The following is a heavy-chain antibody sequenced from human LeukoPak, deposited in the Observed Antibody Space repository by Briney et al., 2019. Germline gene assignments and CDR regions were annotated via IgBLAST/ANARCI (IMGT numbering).Heavy chain of an antibody. Sequence: GASVKVFCKASGYTFTSYDINWVRQATGQGLEWMGWINPNSGGTNYAQKFQGWVTMTRDTSISTAYMELSRLRSDDTAVYYCARVTRCSGGSCSWTPALWYWGQGTLVTVSS. V-gene: IGHV1-2*04. CDR3: ARVTRCSGGSCSWTPALWY. CDR2: INPNSGGT. CDR1: GYTFTSYD. J-gene: IGHJ4*02. D-gene: IGHD2-15*01.